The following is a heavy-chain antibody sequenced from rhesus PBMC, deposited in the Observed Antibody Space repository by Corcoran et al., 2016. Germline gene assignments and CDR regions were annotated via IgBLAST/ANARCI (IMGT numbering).Heavy chain of an antibody. CDR2: IYWYDDK. D-gene: IGHD6-37*01. CDR3: ARARRWLAVNYLDY. CDR1: GFSLTTSGMG. V-gene: IGHV2-174*01. Sequence: QVTLKESGPALVKPTQTLTLTCTFSGFSLTTSGMGVGWIRQPPGKALEWLALIYWYDDKRYSTSLKSRLTISKDTSKNQVVLTMTNMDPVDTATYYCARARRWLAVNYLDYWGQGVLVTVSS. J-gene: IGHJ4*01.